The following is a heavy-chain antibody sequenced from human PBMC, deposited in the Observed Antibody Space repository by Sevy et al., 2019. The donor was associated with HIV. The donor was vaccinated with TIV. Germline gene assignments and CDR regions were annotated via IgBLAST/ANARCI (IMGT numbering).Heavy chain of an antibody. CDR2: FDRTDIT. Sequence: GGSLRLSCEASGFTLSSYTMNWVRQSPEKGLEWVATFDRTDITHYAVSVKGRFIISRDIAKNSLFLQMNSLRDDDTAMYFCVRDERAIASHFDYWGRGTLVTVSS. V-gene: IGHV3-48*02. J-gene: IGHJ4*02. D-gene: IGHD2-21*01. CDR3: VRDERAIASHFDY. CDR1: GFTLSSYT.